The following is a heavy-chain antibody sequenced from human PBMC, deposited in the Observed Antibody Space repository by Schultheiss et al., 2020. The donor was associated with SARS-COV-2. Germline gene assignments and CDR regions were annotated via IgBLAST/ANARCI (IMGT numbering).Heavy chain of an antibody. CDR2: IDPSDSYT. D-gene: IGHD5-18*01. V-gene: IGHV5-10-1*01. CDR3: ARGHRGYSYGRHFDY. J-gene: IGHJ4*02. Sequence: GESLKISCQASGYTFTSYWISWVRQMPGKGLEWMGRIDPSDSYTNYSPSFQGHVTISADKSISTAYLQWSSLKASDTAMYYCARGHRGYSYGRHFDYWGQGTPVTVSS. CDR1: GYTFTSYW.